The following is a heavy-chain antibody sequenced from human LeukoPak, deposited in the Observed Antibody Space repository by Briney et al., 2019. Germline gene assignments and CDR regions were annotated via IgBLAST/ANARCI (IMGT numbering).Heavy chain of an antibody. D-gene: IGHD3-10*01. CDR1: GFTFSSYG. CDR3: AKPPRGSGEDY. V-gene: IGHV3-23*01. CDR2: ISGSGGST. Sequence: PGGSLRLSCAASGFTFSSYGMSWVRQAPGKGLEWVSGISGSGGSTYYADSVKGRFTISRDNSENTLYLQMNSLRAEDTAVYYCAKPPRGSGEDYWGQGTLVTVSS. J-gene: IGHJ4*02.